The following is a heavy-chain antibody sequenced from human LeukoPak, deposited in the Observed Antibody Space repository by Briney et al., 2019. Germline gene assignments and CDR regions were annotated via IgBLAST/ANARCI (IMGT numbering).Heavy chain of an antibody. D-gene: IGHD3-9*01. CDR1: GGSISSRSYY. Sequence: PSETLSLTCTVSGGSISSRSYYWGWIRQPPGKGLEWIGSIYYSGSTYYNPSLQSRVTISVDTSKNQFSLKLSSVTAADTAVYYCARQLRYFDWSGHYYYYYMDVWGKGTTVTISS. CDR2: IYYSGST. V-gene: IGHV4-39*01. J-gene: IGHJ6*03. CDR3: ARQLRYFDWSGHYYYYYMDV.